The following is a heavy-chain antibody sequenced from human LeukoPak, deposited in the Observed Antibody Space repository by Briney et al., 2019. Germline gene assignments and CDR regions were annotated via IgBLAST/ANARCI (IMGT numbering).Heavy chain of an antibody. Sequence: ASVKVSCKASGYTFTGYYMHWVRQAPGQGLEWMGWINPNSGGTNYAQKLQGRVTMTTDTSTSTAYMELRSLRSDDTAVYYCARAQITKIAAAGIRKIDYWGQGTLVTVSS. CDR1: GYTFTGYY. D-gene: IGHD6-13*01. CDR3: ARAQITKIAAAGIRKIDY. V-gene: IGHV1-2*02. CDR2: INPNSGGT. J-gene: IGHJ4*02.